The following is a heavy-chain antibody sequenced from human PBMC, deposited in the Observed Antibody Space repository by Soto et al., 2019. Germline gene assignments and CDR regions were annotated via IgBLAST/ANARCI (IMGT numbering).Heavy chain of an antibody. Sequence: SETLSLTCAVSGGSISSSNWWSWVRQPPGKGLEWIGEIYHSGSTNYNPSLKSRVTISVDKSKNQFSLKLSSLTAADTAVYYCATFSLTACSSSWYDCFDLWGQGTLVTVSS. D-gene: IGHD6-13*01. CDR1: GGSISSSNW. J-gene: IGHJ5*02. V-gene: IGHV4-4*02. CDR2: IYHSGST. CDR3: ATFSLTACSSSWYDCFDL.